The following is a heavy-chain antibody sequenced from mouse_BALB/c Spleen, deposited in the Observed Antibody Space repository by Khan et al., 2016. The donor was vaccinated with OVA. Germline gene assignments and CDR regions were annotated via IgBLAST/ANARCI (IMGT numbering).Heavy chain of an antibody. CDR1: GFTFSNYW. CDR3: WILL. J-gene: IGHJ2*01. V-gene: IGHV6-6*02. Sequence: EVKLEESGGGLVQPGGSMKLSCVASGFTFSNYWMNWVRQSPEKGLEWVAEIRLKSDDYVTNYAESVKGRFTISRDDSKSSVYLQMNNVRAEDTGIYYCWILLWGQGTTLTVAS. CDR2: IRLKSDDYVT.